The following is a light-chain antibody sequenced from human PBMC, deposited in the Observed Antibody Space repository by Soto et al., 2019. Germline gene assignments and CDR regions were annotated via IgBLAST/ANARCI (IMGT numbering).Light chain of an antibody. Sequence: EIVMTQSPATLSVSPGERATLSCRASQSVSSYLAWYQQKPGQAPSLLIYDASNRATGIPDRFSGSGSGTEFTLTISRLEPEDFAVYYCQQYGSSGTFGQGTKVDIK. V-gene: IGKV3-20*01. CDR2: DAS. CDR1: QSVSSY. CDR3: QQYGSSGT. J-gene: IGKJ1*01.